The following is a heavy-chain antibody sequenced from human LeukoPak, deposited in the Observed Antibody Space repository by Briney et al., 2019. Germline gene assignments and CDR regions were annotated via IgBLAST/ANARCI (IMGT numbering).Heavy chain of an antibody. CDR1: GGTFSSYA. V-gene: IGHV1-69*05. CDR2: IIPIFGTA. J-gene: IGHJ3*02. D-gene: IGHD3-10*01. CDR3: ARVARGLDAFDI. Sequence: SVKVSCKASGGTFSSYAICWVRQAPGQGLEWMGGIIPIFGTANYAQKFQGRVTITTDESTSTAYMELSSLRSEDTAVYYCARVARGLDAFDIWGQGTMVTVSS.